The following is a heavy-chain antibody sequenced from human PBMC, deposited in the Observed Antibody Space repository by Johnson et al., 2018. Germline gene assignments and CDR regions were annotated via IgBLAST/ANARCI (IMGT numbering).Heavy chain of an antibody. Sequence: QVQLVESGGGVVQPGRSLRLSCAASGFTFSSYDMHWVRQGPGKGLAWVAVISYDGSHKYYADFVKGRFTISRDNSKNTLYLQMNSLGAEETAVYYCAKDGPPGSSSWSEYFQHWGQGTLLTVSS. CDR1: GFTFSSYD. J-gene: IGHJ1*01. D-gene: IGHD6-13*01. CDR3: AKDGPPGSSSWSEYFQH. CDR2: ISYDGSHK. V-gene: IGHV3-30*18.